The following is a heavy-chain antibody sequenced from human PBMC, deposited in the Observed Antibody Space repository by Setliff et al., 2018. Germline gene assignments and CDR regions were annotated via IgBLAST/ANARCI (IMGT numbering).Heavy chain of an antibody. CDR2: ISANNGYM. D-gene: IGHD2-2*01. V-gene: IGHV1-18*01. CDR1: GYTFTSYG. CDR3: ARDRSNIVVVPSGAKFDP. Sequence: GASVKVSCKASGYTFTSYGISWLRQAPGQGLEWMGWISANNGYMVFAQNLQGRIIMTTDTSTSTAYMELKSLRPDDTAVYYCARDRSNIVVVPSGAKFDPWGQGTLGTVSS. J-gene: IGHJ5*02.